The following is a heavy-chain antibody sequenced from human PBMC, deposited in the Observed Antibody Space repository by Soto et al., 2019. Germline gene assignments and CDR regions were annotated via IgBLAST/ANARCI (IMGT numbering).Heavy chain of an antibody. J-gene: IGHJ6*02. Sequence: QVRLQESGPGLVKPSETLSLTCTVSGGSISRYYWSWIRQPPGKGLEWIGYMYNTGSTIYNPSLKTRFTISGDTSKNQFSLQLNSVTAADTAVYYCARDLWGYCGADCYPLDVWGQGTTVTVSS. D-gene: IGHD2-21*02. CDR3: ARDLWGYCGADCYPLDV. V-gene: IGHV4-59*01. CDR1: GGSISRYY. CDR2: MYNTGST.